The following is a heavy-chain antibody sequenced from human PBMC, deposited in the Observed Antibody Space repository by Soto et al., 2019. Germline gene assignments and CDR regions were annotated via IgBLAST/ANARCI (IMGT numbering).Heavy chain of an antibody. Sequence: QVQLVQSGAEVKKPGSSVKVSCKASGGTFSSYAISWVRQAPGQALEWMGGIIPIFGTANYAQKFQRRVTITADKSTSTAYMELSSLRSEDTAVYYCAREVRVGRSSWYDYYYGMDVWGQGTTVTVSS. CDR2: IIPIFGTA. CDR1: GGTFSSYA. CDR3: AREVRVGRSSWYDYYYGMDV. V-gene: IGHV1-69*06. D-gene: IGHD6-13*01. J-gene: IGHJ6*02.